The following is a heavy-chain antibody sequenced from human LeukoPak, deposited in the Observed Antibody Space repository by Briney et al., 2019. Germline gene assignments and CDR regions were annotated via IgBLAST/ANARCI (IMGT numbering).Heavy chain of an antibody. CDR3: TKADTSGWYNFDY. V-gene: IGHV3-30*18. J-gene: IGHJ4*02. Sequence: PGGSLRLSCVASGFSFSRYWMSWVRQAPGKGLEWVAVISYDGSNKYYADSVKGRFTISRDNSKNTLYLQMNSLRPEDTAVYYCTKADTSGWYNFDYWGQGTLVTVSS. D-gene: IGHD6-19*01. CDR1: GFSFSRYW. CDR2: ISYDGSNK.